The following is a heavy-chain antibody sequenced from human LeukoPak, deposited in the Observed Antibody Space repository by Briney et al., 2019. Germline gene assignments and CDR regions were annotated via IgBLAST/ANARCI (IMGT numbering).Heavy chain of an antibody. CDR2: IGGSGVST. D-gene: IGHD1-20*01. V-gene: IGHV3-23*01. CDR3: AKVITGAPPWRGAFDI. J-gene: IGHJ3*02. CDR1: GFTFSAYA. Sequence: GGSLRLSCAASGFTFSAYAMSWVRQAPGKGLEWVSFIGGSGVSTWYADSVKGRFTFSRDNSKNTLYLQMISLRAEDTAIYYCAKVITGAPPWRGAFDIWSQGTMVAVSS.